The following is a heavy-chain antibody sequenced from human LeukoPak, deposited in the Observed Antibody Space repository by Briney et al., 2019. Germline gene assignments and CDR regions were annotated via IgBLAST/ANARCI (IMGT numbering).Heavy chain of an antibody. CDR2: ISHDGSNR. CDR1: GFTFSTYG. Sequence: PGRSLRLSCAGSGFTFSTYGMHWVRQAPGKGLEWVAVISHDGSNRYYGDSVKGRFTISRDNSKNTLHLQMSSLRAEDTAVYYCAKALYYDSSGPSVWGQGTLVTVSS. V-gene: IGHV3-30*18. CDR3: AKALYYDSSGPSV. J-gene: IGHJ4*02. D-gene: IGHD3-22*01.